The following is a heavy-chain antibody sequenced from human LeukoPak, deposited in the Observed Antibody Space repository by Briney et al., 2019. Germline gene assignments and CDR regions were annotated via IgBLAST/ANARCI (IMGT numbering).Heavy chain of an antibody. Sequence: SETLSLTCTVSGGSISSGSYYWSWIRQPAGKGLEWIGRIYTSGSTNYNPSLKSRVTISVDTSKNQFSLKLSSVTAADTAVYYCARGLKGGYYDFWSGYPINDAFDIWGQGTMATVSS. CDR2: IYTSGST. CDR1: GGSISSGSYY. V-gene: IGHV4-61*02. D-gene: IGHD3-3*01. J-gene: IGHJ3*02. CDR3: ARGLKGGYYDFWSGYPINDAFDI.